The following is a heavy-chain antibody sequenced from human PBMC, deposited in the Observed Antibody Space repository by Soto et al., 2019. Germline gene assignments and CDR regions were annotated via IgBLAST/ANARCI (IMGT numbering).Heavy chain of an antibody. D-gene: IGHD4-17*01. CDR1: GYTFTSYY. CDR2: INPSGGST. CDR3: ARSGYGDYLSDY. Sequence: QVQLVQSGAEVKKPGASVKVSCKASGYTFTSYYMHWVRQAPGQGLEWMGIINPSGGSTSYAQKFQGRVTMTRDTSTSTVYMELSSLRSDDTAVYYCARSGYGDYLSDYWGQGTLVTVSS. V-gene: IGHV1-46*01. J-gene: IGHJ4*02.